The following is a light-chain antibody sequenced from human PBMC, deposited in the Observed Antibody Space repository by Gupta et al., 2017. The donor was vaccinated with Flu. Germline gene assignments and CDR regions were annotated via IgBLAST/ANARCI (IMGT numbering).Light chain of an antibody. V-gene: IGKV3-11*01. Sequence: EIVLTQSPATLSLSPGERAILSCRASQSVSRYLAWYQQKSGQAPRLLIYDASNRATGIPARFSGSGSGTDFTLTISSLEPEDFAVYYCQQRSNWPLTFGGGTKVELK. J-gene: IGKJ4*01. CDR1: QSVSRY. CDR3: QQRSNWPLT. CDR2: DAS.